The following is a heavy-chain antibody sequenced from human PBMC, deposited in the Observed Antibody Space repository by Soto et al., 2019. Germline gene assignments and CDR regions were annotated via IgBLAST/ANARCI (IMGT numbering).Heavy chain of an antibody. CDR3: ATGYCSGGSCPDAFDI. J-gene: IGHJ3*02. Sequence: QVQLQQWGAGLLKPSETLSLTCAVYGGSFSGYYWSWIRQPPGKGLEWIGEINHSGSTNYNPSLKSRVPISVDTHKNQFSLKLSSVTAADTAVYYCATGYCSGGSCPDAFDIWGQGTMVTVSS. CDR2: INHSGST. D-gene: IGHD2-15*01. CDR1: GGSFSGYY. V-gene: IGHV4-34*01.